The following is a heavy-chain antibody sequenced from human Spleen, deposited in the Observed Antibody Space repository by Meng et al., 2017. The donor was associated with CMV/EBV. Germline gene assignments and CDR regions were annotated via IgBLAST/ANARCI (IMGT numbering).Heavy chain of an antibody. V-gene: IGHV3-74*01. J-gene: IGHJ6*02. CDR3: ARESYSSPDSMDV. Sequence: GESLKISCAASGFTFSSYSMNWVRQAPGKGLVWVSRINSDGSSTSYADSVKGRFTISRDNAKNTLYLQMNSLRAEDTAVYYCARESYSSPDSMDVWGQGTTVTVSS. CDR1: GFTFSSYS. CDR2: INSDGSST. D-gene: IGHD6-19*01.